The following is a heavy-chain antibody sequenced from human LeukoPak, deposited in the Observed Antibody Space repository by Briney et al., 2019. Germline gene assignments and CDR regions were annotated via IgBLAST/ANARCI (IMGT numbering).Heavy chain of an antibody. D-gene: IGHD3-10*01. CDR3: ARVPGAMVRGVLRFWFDP. J-gene: IGHJ5*02. CDR1: GGSISSYY. V-gene: IGHV4-59*01. Sequence: SETLSLTCTVSGGSISSYYWSWIRQPPGKGLEWIGYIYYSGSTNYNPSLKSRVTISVDTSKNQFSLKLSSVTAADTAVYYCARVPGAMVRGVLRFWFDPWGQGTLVTVSS. CDR2: IYYSGST.